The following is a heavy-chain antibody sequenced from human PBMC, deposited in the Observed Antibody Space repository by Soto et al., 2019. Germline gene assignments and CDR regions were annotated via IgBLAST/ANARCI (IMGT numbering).Heavy chain of an antibody. J-gene: IGHJ6*02. V-gene: IGHV3-30*03. CDR2: ISFDGTYK. CDR1: GFTLSSYG. D-gene: IGHD2-8*01. Sequence: QVHLVESGGGVVQPGRSLRLSCAASGFTLSSYGMHWFRQSPGKGLEWVAFISFDGTYKYYADSVKGRLTISRDNSKSTLYLQVNNLRADDTAIYYCTRMVYYGMDVWGQGTTVIVSS. CDR3: TRMVYYGMDV.